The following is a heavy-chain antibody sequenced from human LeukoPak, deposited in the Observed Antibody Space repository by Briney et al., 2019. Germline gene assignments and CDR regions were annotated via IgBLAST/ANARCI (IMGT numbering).Heavy chain of an antibody. CDR3: ARVKTMIIVVRLFDY. CDR2: INPHSGGT. Sequence: ASVRVSSTASGYTFTAYYMHWVRQAPGQGLEWMGWINPHSGGTNYAQKVQGRVTMTRDTSISTAFIELSRLRSDDTAVYYCARVKTMIIVVRLFDYWGQGTLVTVSS. V-gene: IGHV1-2*02. CDR1: GYTFTAYY. D-gene: IGHD3-22*01. J-gene: IGHJ4*02.